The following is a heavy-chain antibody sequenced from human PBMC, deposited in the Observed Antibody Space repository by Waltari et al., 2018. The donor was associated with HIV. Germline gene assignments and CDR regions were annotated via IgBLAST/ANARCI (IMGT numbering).Heavy chain of an antibody. CDR3: AKGGRAVAGNWFDP. J-gene: IGHJ5*02. CDR2: ISGRGGSP. Sequence: EVQLLESGGGLVQPGGSLRLSCAASGFTFSKYAINWVRQAPGKGVGWVSAISGRGGSPHYADSVKGRFSISRDNSKNTLYLQMNSLRPEDTAIYYCAKGGRAVAGNWFDPWGQGTLVTVSS. D-gene: IGHD6-19*01. CDR1: GFTFSKYA. V-gene: IGHV3-23*01.